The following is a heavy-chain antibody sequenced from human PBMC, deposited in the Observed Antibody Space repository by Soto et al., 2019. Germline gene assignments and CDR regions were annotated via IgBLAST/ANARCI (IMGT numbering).Heavy chain of an antibody. J-gene: IGHJ5*02. CDR1: GFTFSNAL. CDR2: IKSKTDGGTT. D-gene: IGHD2-15*01. V-gene: IGHV3-15*01. Sequence: GGSLRLSCAASGFTFSNALMSWVRQAPGKGLEWVGRIKSKTDGGTTDYAAPVKGRFTISRDDSKNTLYLQMNSLKTEDTAVYYCTTDTINPTRILWFPNWFDPWGQGTLVTVSS. CDR3: TTDTINPTRILWFPNWFDP.